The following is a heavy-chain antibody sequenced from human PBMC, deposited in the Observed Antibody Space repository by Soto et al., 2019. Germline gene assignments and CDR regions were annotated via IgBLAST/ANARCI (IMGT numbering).Heavy chain of an antibody. CDR2: ISGSGEST. Sequence: EEPLLESGGGLAQPGGSLRLSCAASGFTFRGYAMSWVRQAQGKGPGGVSGISGSGESTYHAKSVKGRFIISRDNSRKTLDLEINSLRAEDTAVYYCAKAYGASHSPLDCWGQGTRVAVSS. V-gene: IGHV3-23*01. D-gene: IGHD2-21*01. CDR3: AKAYGASHSPLDC. J-gene: IGHJ4*02. CDR1: GFTFRGYA.